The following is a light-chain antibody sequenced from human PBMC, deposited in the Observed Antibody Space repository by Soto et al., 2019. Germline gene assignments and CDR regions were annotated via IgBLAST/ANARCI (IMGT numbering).Light chain of an antibody. V-gene: IGKV1-5*01. CDR3: QHYNSYSEA. J-gene: IGKJ1*01. CDR1: QSVSTW. CDR2: DAS. Sequence: DIQMTQSHSTLSASVGDRVTFTCLASQSVSTWVAWYQQKPGKAPKVLIFDASRLESGVPSRFSGSGSGTEFTLTISSLQPDDFATYYCQHYNSYSEAFGQGTKVDIK.